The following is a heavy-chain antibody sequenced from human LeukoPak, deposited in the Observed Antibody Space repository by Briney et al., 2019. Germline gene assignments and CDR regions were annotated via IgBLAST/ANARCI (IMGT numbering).Heavy chain of an antibody. V-gene: IGHV1-24*01. Sequence: ASVKVSCKVSGYTLTELSMHWVRQAPGKGLEWMGGFDPEDGETIYAQKFQGRVTMTEDTSTDTAYMELSSLRYEDTAVYYCATLSGDRVGATPGDYWGQGTLVTVSS. J-gene: IGHJ4*02. CDR3: ATLSGDRVGATPGDY. CDR2: FDPEDGET. D-gene: IGHD1-26*01. CDR1: GYTLTELS.